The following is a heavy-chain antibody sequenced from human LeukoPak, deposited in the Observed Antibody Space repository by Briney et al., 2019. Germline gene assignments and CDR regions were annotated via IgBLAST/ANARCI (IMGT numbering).Heavy chain of an antibody. CDR3: ARAGYSGYDYPTYYFDS. D-gene: IGHD5-12*01. CDR1: GFTFSRYS. Sequence: GGSLKLSCAASGFTFSRYSMNCVRQAPGKGLEWVSCISSSSGYIYYADSVKGRFTISRDNAKNSLYVQMNSLRAEDTAVYYCARAGYSGYDYPTYYFDSWGQGTLVTVSP. J-gene: IGHJ4*02. CDR2: ISSSSGYI. V-gene: IGHV3-21*01.